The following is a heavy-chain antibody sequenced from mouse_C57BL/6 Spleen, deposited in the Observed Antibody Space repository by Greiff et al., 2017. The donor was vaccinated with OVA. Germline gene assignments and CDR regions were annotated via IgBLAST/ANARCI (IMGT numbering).Heavy chain of an antibody. D-gene: IGHD1-1*01. CDR3: ARGDYGRSPRGFDY. CDR2: IYPGDGDT. J-gene: IGHJ2*01. Sequence: VQLQQSGPELVKPGASVKISCKASGYAFSSSWMNWVKQRPGKGLEWIGRIYPGDGDTNYNGKFKGKATLTADKSSSTAYMQLSSLTSEDSAVYFCARGDYGRSPRGFDYWGQGTTLTVSS. V-gene: IGHV1-82*01. CDR1: GYAFSSSW.